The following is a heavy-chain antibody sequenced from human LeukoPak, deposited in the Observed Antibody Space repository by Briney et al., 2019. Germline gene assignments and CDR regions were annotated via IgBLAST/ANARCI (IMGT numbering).Heavy chain of an antibody. D-gene: IGHD5-12*01. V-gene: IGHV3-23*01. CDR2: LIGSSGST. CDR1: GSTSTNYA. J-gene: IGHJ4*02. CDR3: AKGAYDYIEIAYFDS. Sequence: GGSLRLSCAASGSTSTNYAMNWVRQAPGKGLEWVSVLIGSSGSTDYADSVKGRFTISRDISKNTLFLQMNSLRAEDTAIYYCAKGAYDYIEIAYFDSWGQGTLVTVSS.